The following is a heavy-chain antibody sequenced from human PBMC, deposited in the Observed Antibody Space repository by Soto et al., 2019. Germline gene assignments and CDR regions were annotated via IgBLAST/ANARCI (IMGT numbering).Heavy chain of an antibody. D-gene: IGHD3-22*01. V-gene: IGHV4-59*01. CDR2: LYYGRSA. J-gene: IGHJ4*02. CDR3: ALRSMAVVPEY. CDR1: GDSISSYY. Sequence: QVQLQESGPGLVKPSEILSLTYAGSGDSISSYYCMWIRQPPGKGLESIGYLYYGRSANYNPSLKSRVTLSVDTSTNQCSLTLSSMTAADTAVYYCALRSMAVVPEYWGQGTLVTVSS.